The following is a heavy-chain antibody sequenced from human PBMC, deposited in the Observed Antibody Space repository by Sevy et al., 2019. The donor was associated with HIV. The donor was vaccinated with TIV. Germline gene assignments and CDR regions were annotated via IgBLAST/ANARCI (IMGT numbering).Heavy chain of an antibody. D-gene: IGHD3-16*01. CDR3: ARGGVSGGVLRSDWFDP. CDR1: GGSVSSGSYY. V-gene: IGHV4-61*01. J-gene: IGHJ5*02. CDR2: IYYSGST. Sequence: SETLSLTCTVSGGSVSSGSYYWSWIRQPPGKGLEWIGYIYYSGSTNYHPSLKSRVTISVDTSKNQFSLKLSSVTAADTAVYYCARGGVSGGVLRSDWFDPWGQGTLVTVSS.